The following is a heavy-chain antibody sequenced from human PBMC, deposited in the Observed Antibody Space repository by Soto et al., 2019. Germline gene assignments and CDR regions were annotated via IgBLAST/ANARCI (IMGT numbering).Heavy chain of an antibody. CDR2: IGGGGSNT. CDR3: AKGNVGRYASDAFHM. CDR1: GFSFNNYV. V-gene: IGHV3-23*01. D-gene: IGHD1-26*01. J-gene: IGHJ3*02. Sequence: LRLSFAASGFSFNNYVMNWVRQAPGKLLEWVSAIGGGGSNTYYADSVKGRFTISRDNSKNTLYLQVNSLTAEDTAVYYCAKGNVGRYASDAFHMWGQGTMVTVS.